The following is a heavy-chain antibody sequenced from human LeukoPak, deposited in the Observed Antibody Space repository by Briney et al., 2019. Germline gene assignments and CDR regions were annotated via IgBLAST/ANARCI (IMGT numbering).Heavy chain of an antibody. CDR3: ARVDIVATNYFDY. CDR2: IYHSGST. V-gene: IGHV4-30-2*01. D-gene: IGHD5-12*01. Sequence: SETLSLTCAVSGGFISSGGYSWSWIRQPPGKGLEWIGYIYHSGSTYYNPSLKSRVTISVDRSKNQFSLKLSSVTAADTAVYYCARVDIVATNYFDYWGQGTLVTVSS. CDR1: GGFISSGGYS. J-gene: IGHJ4*02.